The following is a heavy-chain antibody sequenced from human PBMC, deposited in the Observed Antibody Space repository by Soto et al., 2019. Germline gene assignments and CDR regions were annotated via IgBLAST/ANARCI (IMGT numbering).Heavy chain of an antibody. CDR1: GGSISSGGYY. CDR3: ARDQFNPYDSSLYYYYYGTDV. D-gene: IGHD3-22*01. CDR2: IYYSGST. Sequence: SETLSLTCTVSGGSISSGGYYWSWIRQHPGKGLEWIGYIYYSGSTYYNPSLKSRVTISVDTSKNQFSLKLSSVTAADTAVYYCARDQFNPYDSSLYYYYYGTDVWGQGTTVTVSS. V-gene: IGHV4-31*03. J-gene: IGHJ6*02.